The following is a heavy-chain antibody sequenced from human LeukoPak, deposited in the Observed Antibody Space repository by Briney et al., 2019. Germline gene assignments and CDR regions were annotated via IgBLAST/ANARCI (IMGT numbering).Heavy chain of an antibody. CDR3: ARAISGGSCYDY. V-gene: IGHV4-34*01. Sequence: SETLSLTCAVSGGSFSGYYWSWIRQPPGKGLEWIGEINHSGSTNYNPSLKSRVTISVDTSKNQFSLKLSSVTAADTAVYYCARAISGGSCYDYWGQGTLVTVSS. J-gene: IGHJ4*02. CDR2: INHSGST. CDR1: GGSFSGYY. D-gene: IGHD2-15*01.